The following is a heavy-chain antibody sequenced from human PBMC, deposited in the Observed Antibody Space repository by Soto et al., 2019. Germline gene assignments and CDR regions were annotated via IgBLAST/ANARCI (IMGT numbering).Heavy chain of an antibody. D-gene: IGHD5-18*01. CDR1: GGSVSSSSYY. CDR2: IYFSGST. CDR3: VRLLKYSYADH. V-gene: IGHV4-39*01. J-gene: IGHJ4*02. Sequence: WETLSLTCTVSGGSVSSSSYYWGWIRQRPGKGLEWIGSIYFSGSTYYKSSLKSRLTISIDKSKNQFSLKLSSVTAADTAVFYCVRLLKYSYADHWGQGTLVTVSS.